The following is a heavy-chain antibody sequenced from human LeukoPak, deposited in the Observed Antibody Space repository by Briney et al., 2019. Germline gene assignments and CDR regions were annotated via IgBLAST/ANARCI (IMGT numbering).Heavy chain of an antibody. D-gene: IGHD3-9*01. CDR1: GGSFSGYY. Sequence: SETLSLTCAVYGGSFSGYYWSWIRQPPGEGLEWIGEINHSGSTNYNPSLKSRVTISVDTSKNQLSLKLSSVTAADTAVYYCARSREDVLRYFDWSYLLDYWGQGTLVTVSS. CDR3: ARSREDVLRYFDWSYLLDY. J-gene: IGHJ4*02. CDR2: INHSGST. V-gene: IGHV4-34*01.